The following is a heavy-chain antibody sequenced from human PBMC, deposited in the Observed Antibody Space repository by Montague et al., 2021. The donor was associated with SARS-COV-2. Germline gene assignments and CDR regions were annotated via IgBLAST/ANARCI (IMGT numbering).Heavy chain of an antibody. CDR1: GGSLNNYF. J-gene: IGHJ4*02. D-gene: IGHD3-22*01. CDR3: TRVDSSGPGEY. Sequence: SETLSLTCTVSGGSLNNYFWSWIRQPPGQGLEWDGYISDSGSTKSNPSLQSRVTISVDTARNQFSLKLLSVTAADTAFYYCTRVDSSGPGEYWGQGILVSVTS. CDR2: ISDSGST. V-gene: IGHV4-59*08.